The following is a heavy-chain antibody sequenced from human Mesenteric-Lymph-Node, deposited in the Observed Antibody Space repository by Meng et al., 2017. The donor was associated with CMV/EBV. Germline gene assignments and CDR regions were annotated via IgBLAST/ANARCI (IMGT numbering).Heavy chain of an antibody. CDR1: GFNFDDYV. D-gene: IGHD3-10*01. J-gene: IGHJ4*02. Sequence: SLKISCVTSGFNFDDYVMHWVRQVPGKGLEWVSGISWNTGTIAYADSVKGRFTISRDNAKKSLHLQMNSLRPEDTALYYCAKDVRYYGSGTYFDSWGQGTLVTVSS. CDR2: ISWNTGTI. V-gene: IGHV3-9*01. CDR3: AKDVRYYGSGTYFDS.